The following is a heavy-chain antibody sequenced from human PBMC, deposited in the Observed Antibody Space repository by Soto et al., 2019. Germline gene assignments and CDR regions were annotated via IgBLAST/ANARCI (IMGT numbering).Heavy chain of an antibody. D-gene: IGHD4-4*01. Sequence: PGESLKISCKGSGYSFTNYWIGWVRQMPGKGLEWMGIIYPGDSDTRYSPSFQGQVTISADKSISTAYLQWSSLKASDTAMYYCARQVGTLPRPTAGMDVWGQGTTVTVSS. CDR2: IYPGDSDT. CDR3: ARQVGTLPRPTAGMDV. CDR1: GYSFTNYW. J-gene: IGHJ6*02. V-gene: IGHV5-51*01.